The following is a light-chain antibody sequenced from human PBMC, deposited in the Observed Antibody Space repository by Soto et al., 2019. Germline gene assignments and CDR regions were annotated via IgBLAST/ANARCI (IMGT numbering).Light chain of an antibody. CDR2: EVS. CDR1: SSDVGGYNY. Sequence: QSVLTQPASVSGSPGQSITISCTGTSSDVGGYNYVSWYQQQSGKAPKLMIHEVSNRPSGVSNRFSGSKSGNTASLTISGLQAEDEADYYCISYTSSRAYVFGIGTKVTV. J-gene: IGLJ1*01. V-gene: IGLV2-14*01. CDR3: ISYTSSRAYV.